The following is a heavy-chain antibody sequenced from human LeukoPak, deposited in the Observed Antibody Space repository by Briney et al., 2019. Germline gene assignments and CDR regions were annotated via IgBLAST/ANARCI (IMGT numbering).Heavy chain of an antibody. Sequence: SETLSLTCTVCGGSISSNYWSWLGQPPGQGMEWMGYIYYSGSTNYNPSLKSRVTISVDTSKNQFSLKLSSVTAADTAVYYCARVLTMVRGLSNWFDPWGQGTLVTVSS. CDR1: GGSISSNY. V-gene: IGHV4-59*12. CDR2: IYYSGST. J-gene: IGHJ5*02. D-gene: IGHD3-10*01. CDR3: ARVLTMVRGLSNWFDP.